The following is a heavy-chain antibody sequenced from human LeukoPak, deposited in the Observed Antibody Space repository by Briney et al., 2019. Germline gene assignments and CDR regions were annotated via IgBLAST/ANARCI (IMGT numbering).Heavy chain of an antibody. Sequence: PSETLSLTCTVSGGSISSYYWSWIRQPPGKGLEWIGYIYYSGSTNYNPSLKSRVTISVDTSKNQFSLKLSSVTAADTAVYYCVLGYCSSTSCLIDYWGQGTLVTVSS. V-gene: IGHV4-59*12. CDR3: VLGYCSSTSCLIDY. CDR2: IYYSGST. CDR1: GGSISSYY. J-gene: IGHJ4*02. D-gene: IGHD2-2*01.